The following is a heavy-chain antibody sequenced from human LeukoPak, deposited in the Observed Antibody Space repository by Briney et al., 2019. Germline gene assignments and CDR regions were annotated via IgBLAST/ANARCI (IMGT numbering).Heavy chain of an antibody. J-gene: IGHJ6*02. CDR2: ISSSSSTI. D-gene: IGHD3-22*01. V-gene: IGHV3-48*01. CDR1: GFTFSSYS. Sequence: GGSLRLSCAASGFTFSSYSMNWVRQAPGKGLEWVSYISSSSSTICYADSVKGRFTISRDNAKNSLYLQMNSLRAEDTAVYYCARDLDYDSSGYSDYYYGMDVWGQGTTVTVSS. CDR3: ARDLDYDSSGYSDYYYGMDV.